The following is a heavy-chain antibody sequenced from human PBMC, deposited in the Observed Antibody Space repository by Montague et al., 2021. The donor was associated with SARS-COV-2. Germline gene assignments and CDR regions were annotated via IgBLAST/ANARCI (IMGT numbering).Heavy chain of an antibody. Sequence: TLSPTCTVSGGSISSYFWSWIRQPPGKGLEWIGSIYYSGTTNYSPSLKSRVTISVDTSKNQFSLKLSSVTAADTAVYYCARVLRYYDFWSGYTEYYYYGMDVWGQGTTVTVSS. CDR3: ARVLRYYDFWSGYTEYYYYGMDV. CDR1: GGSISSYF. J-gene: IGHJ6*02. CDR2: IYYSGTT. D-gene: IGHD3-3*01. V-gene: IGHV4-59*01.